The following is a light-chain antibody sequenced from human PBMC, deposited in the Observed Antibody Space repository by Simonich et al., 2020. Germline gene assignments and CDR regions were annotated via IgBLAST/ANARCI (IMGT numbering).Light chain of an antibody. CDR1: QSVLYSSNHKNY. V-gene: IGKV4-1*01. Sequence: DIVMTQSPDSLAVSLGERATINCKSSQSVLYSSNHKNYLAWYQQKPGQPPKLLIYWASTRESGVPDLFSGSGSGTDFTLTISSLQAEDVAVYYCQQYYSTPLTFGQGTKVEIK. CDR3: QQYYSTPLT. CDR2: WAS. J-gene: IGKJ1*01.